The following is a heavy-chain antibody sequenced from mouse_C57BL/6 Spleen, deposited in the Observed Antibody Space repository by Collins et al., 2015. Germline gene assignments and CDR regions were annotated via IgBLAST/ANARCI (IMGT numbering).Heavy chain of an antibody. J-gene: IGHJ1*01. CDR3: ARWLLRYFDV. V-gene: IGHV9-3*02. Sequence: QIQLVQSGPELKKPGETVKISCKASGYTFTNYGMNWVKQAPGKGLKWMGWINTNTGEPTYAEEFKGRFAFSLETSASTAYLQINNLKNEDTATYFCARWLLRYFDVWGAGTTVTVSS. CDR1: GYTFTNYG. CDR2: INTNTGEP. D-gene: IGHD2-3*01.